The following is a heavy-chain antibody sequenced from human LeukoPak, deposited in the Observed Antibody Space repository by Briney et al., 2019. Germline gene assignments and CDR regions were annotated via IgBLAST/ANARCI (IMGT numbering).Heavy chain of an antibody. V-gene: IGHV1-69*13. CDR1: GGTVTSYA. Sequence: ASVKVSCKAAGGTVTSYAISWVRQAPGHGLEWRGGIIPIFGTANYAQKFQGRVTITADESTSTAYMELSSLRSEDTAVYYCARGGLSGSRYRPYYYYMDVWGKGTTVTVSS. CDR2: IIPIFGTA. D-gene: IGHD1-26*01. J-gene: IGHJ6*03. CDR3: ARGGLSGSRYRPYYYYMDV.